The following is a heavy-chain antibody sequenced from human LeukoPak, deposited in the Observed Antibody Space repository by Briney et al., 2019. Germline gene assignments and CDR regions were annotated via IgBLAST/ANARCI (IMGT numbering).Heavy chain of an antibody. D-gene: IGHD3-3*01. V-gene: IGHV4-4*07. CDR2: IYTSGST. CDR1: GGSISSYY. Sequence: ASGTLSLTCTVSGGSISSYYWSWIRQPAGKGLEWIGRIYTSGSTNYNPSLKSRVTMSVDTSKNQFSLKLSSVTAADTAVYYCARESGEYYDFWSGYLPHDAFDIWGQGTMVTVSS. J-gene: IGHJ3*02. CDR3: ARESGEYYDFWSGYLPHDAFDI.